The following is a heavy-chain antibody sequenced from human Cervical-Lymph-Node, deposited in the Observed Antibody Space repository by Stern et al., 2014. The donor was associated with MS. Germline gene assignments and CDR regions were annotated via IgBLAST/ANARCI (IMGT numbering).Heavy chain of an antibody. V-gene: IGHV4-59*08. Sequence: VQLEESGPGLAKPSETLSLTCTVSGGSISNYYWSWIRQPPGKGLEWIGYIYYSGSTNYNPSLKRRVAMSVDTPKDPFSLTLTSVTAADTGVYYCARRGTTGIDYWVQGTLVTVSS. CDR2: IYYSGST. CDR3: ARRGTTGIDY. J-gene: IGHJ4*02. CDR1: GGSISNYY. D-gene: IGHD4-17*01.